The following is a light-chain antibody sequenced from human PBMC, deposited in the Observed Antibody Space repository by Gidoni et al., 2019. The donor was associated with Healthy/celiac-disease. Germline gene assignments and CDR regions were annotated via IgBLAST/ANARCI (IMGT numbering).Light chain of an antibody. V-gene: IGKV3-15*01. J-gene: IGKJ2*01. Sequence: EIVMTQSPATLSVSPGERATLSCRASQSVNSNLAWYQQKPGQAPRPLIYGASTRATGIPARFSGSWSGTEFTLISSLQSEDFAVYYCQQYNNWPPETFGQGTKLEIK. CDR1: QSVNSN. CDR2: GAS. CDR3: QQYNNWPPET.